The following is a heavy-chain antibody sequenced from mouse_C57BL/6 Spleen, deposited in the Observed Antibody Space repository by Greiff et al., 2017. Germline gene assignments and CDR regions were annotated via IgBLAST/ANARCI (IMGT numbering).Heavy chain of an antibody. CDR1: GYTFTSYW. D-gene: IGHD2-5*01. V-gene: IGHV1-5*01. Sequence: VQLQQSGTVLARPGASVKMSCKTSGYTFTSYWMHWVKQRPGQGLEWIGAIYPGNSDTSYNQKFKGKAKLTAVTSASTAYMELSSLTNEDSAVYYGTPSYYSNYGDAMDYWGQGTSVTVSS. CDR3: TPSYYSNYGDAMDY. CDR2: IYPGNSDT. J-gene: IGHJ4*01.